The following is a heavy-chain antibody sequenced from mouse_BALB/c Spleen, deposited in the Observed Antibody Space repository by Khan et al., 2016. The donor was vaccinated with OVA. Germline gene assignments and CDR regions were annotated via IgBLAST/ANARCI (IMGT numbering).Heavy chain of an antibody. D-gene: IGHD1-2*01. CDR2: FYPNSGGS. Sequence: EVQLQESGPEVVKPGASVKLSCTASGYTFTDYNMDWVKQRHGKSLEWIGYFYPNSGGSGSNQQFKTKATLTVDISSSTAYMDLRSLTSEDSAVYYCVRSGYGSFAFWGQGTLVTVSA. CDR3: VRSGYGSFAF. J-gene: IGHJ3*01. CDR1: GYTFTDYN. V-gene: IGHV1S29*02.